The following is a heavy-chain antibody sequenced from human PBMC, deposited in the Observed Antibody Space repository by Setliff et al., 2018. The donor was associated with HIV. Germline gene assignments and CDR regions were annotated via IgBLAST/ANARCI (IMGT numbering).Heavy chain of an antibody. CDR3: ARGYIYYSEYYFDY. V-gene: IGHV1-69*05. CDR1: GGTFSSYA. Sequence: SVKVSCKASGGTFSSYAISWVRQAPGQGLEWMGGIIPIFGTTNYAQNFQGSVTITRDTSASTAYMELSSLRSEDTAVYYCARGYIYYSEYYFDYWGQGTLVTVSS. J-gene: IGHJ4*02. D-gene: IGHD5-18*01. CDR2: IIPIFGTT.